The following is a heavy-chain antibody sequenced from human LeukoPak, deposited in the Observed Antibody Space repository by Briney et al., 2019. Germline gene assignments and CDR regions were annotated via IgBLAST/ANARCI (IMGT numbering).Heavy chain of an antibody. CDR2: ISGSGGST. D-gene: IGHD1-14*01. CDR1: GFTFSSYA. V-gene: IGHV3-23*01. CDR3: AKDDQRPTEGIFDY. Sequence: GGSLRLSCAASGFTFSSYAMSWVRQAPGKGPEWVSAISGSGGSTYYADSVKGRFTISRDNSKNTLYLQMNSLRAEDTAVYYCAKDDQRPTEGIFDYWGQGTLVTVSS. J-gene: IGHJ4*02.